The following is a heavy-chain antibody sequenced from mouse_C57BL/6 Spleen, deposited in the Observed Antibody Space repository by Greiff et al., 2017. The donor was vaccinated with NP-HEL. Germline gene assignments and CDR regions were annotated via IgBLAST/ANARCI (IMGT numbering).Heavy chain of an antibody. Sequence: QVHVKQPGAELVKPGASVKLSCKASGYTFTSYWMQWVKQRPGQGLEWIGEIDPSDSYTNYNQKFKGKATLTVDTSSSTAYMQLSSLTSEDSAVYYCARDRGGIYYAMDYWGQGTSVTVSS. CDR2: IDPSDSYT. V-gene: IGHV1-50*01. CDR3: ARDRGGIYYAMDY. J-gene: IGHJ4*01. CDR1: GYTFTSYW. D-gene: IGHD1-1*02.